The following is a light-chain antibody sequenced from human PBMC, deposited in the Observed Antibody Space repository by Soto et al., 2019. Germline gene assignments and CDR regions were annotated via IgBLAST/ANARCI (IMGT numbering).Light chain of an antibody. CDR1: QSVSSY. CDR3: QQRSNWPGT. CDR2: DAS. V-gene: IGKV3-11*01. J-gene: IGKJ2*01. Sequence: EIVLTQSPATLSLSPGERATLSCRASQSVSSYLAWYQQKPGQAPRLLIYDASNRATGIPARFSGSGSGTDCTLTISSLEPEDFAVYYCQQRSNWPGTFGQGTQLEI.